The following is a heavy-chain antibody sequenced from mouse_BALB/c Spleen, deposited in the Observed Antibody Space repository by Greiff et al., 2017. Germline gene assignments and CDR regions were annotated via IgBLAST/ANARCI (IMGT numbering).Heavy chain of an antibody. Sequence: VKLVESGPGLVAPSQSLSITCTVSGFSLTSYGVHWVRQPPGKGLEWLGVIWAGGSTNYNSAFMSRLSISKDNSKSQVFLKMNSLQTDDTAIYYCVRDHYYGPFAYWGQGTLVTVSA. CDR3: VRDHYYGPFAY. CDR1: GFSLTSYG. CDR2: IWAGGST. D-gene: IGHD1-2*01. V-gene: IGHV2-9*02. J-gene: IGHJ3*01.